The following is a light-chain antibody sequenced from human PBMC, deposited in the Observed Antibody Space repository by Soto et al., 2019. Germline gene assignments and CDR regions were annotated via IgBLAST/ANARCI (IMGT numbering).Light chain of an antibody. CDR2: RTS. V-gene: IGKV3-20*01. J-gene: IGKJ1*01. CDR1: ESVRSSF. Sequence: TLSCRASESVRSSFSTWYQQKPGQAPRLLIYRTSTRVTGIPDRFSGSGSGTDFTLTISRLEPEDFAVYFCQHYVNSLWTFGQGTKVDI. CDR3: QHYVNSLWT.